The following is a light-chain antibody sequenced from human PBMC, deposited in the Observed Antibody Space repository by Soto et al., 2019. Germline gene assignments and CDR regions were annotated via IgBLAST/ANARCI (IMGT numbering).Light chain of an antibody. V-gene: IGKV3-20*01. CDR2: GAS. CDR3: QQYSSSWYP. J-gene: IGKJ2*01. CDR1: QSVSINS. Sequence: EVVLTQSPDTLPLSPGERATLSCRASQSVSINSLVWYQQKPGQAPRLLIYGASNRATGIPDRFSASGSGTDFTLTISRLEPEDFAMYYCQQYSSSWYPFGQGTKVEVK.